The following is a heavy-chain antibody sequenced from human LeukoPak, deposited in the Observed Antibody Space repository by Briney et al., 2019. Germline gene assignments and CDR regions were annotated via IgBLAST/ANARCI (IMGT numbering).Heavy chain of an antibody. CDR2: IYYSGST. D-gene: IGHD6-13*01. J-gene: IGHJ2*01. Sequence: NPSETMSLTCTVDAPSISSSSYYWGWIRQPPGKGLEGIGSIYYSGSTYYNLSLQSPFTICVDTSKNQFSLKLSSVTTPDPTAFYGARHSIAAAGPLWYFDLGGRGTLVTVSS. CDR1: APSISSSSYY. CDR3: ARHSIAAAGPLWYFDL. V-gene: IGHV4-39*01.